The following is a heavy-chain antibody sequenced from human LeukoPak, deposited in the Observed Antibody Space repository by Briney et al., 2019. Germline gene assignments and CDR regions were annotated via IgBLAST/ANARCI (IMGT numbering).Heavy chain of an antibody. CDR2: ISGSGDGT. CDR1: GFTFSSYA. CDR3: AKSYSFIWYVGFDY. D-gene: IGHD6-13*01. Sequence: GGSLRLSCAASGFTFSSYAMSWVRQTPGEGLEWVSSISGSGDGTHYADSVKGRFTISRDNSKNTLYLQMKSLRAEDPAVYYCAKSYSFIWYVGFDYWGQGTLVTVSS. J-gene: IGHJ4*02. V-gene: IGHV3-23*01.